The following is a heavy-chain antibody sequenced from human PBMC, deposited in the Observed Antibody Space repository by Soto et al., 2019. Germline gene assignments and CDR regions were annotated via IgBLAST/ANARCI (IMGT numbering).Heavy chain of an antibody. CDR3: ARVRKRFLEWLPPQPFDY. CDR1: GYAFSIYY. V-gene: IGHV1-46*03. J-gene: IGHJ4*02. Sequence: ASVNVSWKASGYAFSIYYMHWVRQAPGQGLEWMGIINPSGGSTSYAQKFQGRVTMTRDTSTSTVYMELSSLRSEDTAVYYCARVRKRFLEWLPPQPFDYWGQGTLVTVSS. CDR2: INPSGGST. D-gene: IGHD3-3*01.